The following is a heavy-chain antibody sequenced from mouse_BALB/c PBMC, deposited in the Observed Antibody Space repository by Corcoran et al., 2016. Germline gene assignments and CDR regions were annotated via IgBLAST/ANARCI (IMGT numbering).Heavy chain of an antibody. CDR3: ARDYDYNFDY. D-gene: IGHD2-4*01. CDR2: INPNNGGT. CDR1: GYTFTDYY. J-gene: IGHJ2*02. Sequence: EVQLQQSGPELVKPGASVKMSCKASGYTFTDYYMKLVKQSHGKSLEWIGDINPNNGGTSYNQKFKGKATLTVDKSSSTAYMQLNSLTSEDSAVYYCARDYDYNFDYWGQGTSLTVSS. V-gene: IGHV1-26*01.